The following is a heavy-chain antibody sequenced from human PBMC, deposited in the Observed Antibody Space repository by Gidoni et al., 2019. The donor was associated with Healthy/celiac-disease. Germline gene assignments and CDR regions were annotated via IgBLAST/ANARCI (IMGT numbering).Heavy chain of an antibody. V-gene: IGHV3-53*04. D-gene: IGHD2-2*01. Sequence: EVQLVESGGGLVQPGGSLRLSCAASGFTVSSNYMSWVRQAPGKGLEWVSVIYSGGSTYYADSVKGRFTISRHNSKNTLYLQMNSLRAEDTAVYYCAREHGPTRFPWYFDLWGRGTLVTVSS. CDR1: GFTVSSNY. J-gene: IGHJ2*01. CDR2: IYSGGST. CDR3: AREHGPTRFPWYFDL.